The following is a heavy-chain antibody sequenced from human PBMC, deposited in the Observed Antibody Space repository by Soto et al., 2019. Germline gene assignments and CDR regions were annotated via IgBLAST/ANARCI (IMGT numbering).Heavy chain of an antibody. Sequence: PSETLSLTCTVSGASISSADYSWGWIRQPPGKGLEYIGSIYYTGNTNYNPSLKSRVTISVDTSKNQFSLKLSSVTAADTAVYYCARRYGYSFDYWGQGTLVTVSS. CDR1: GASISSADYS. V-gene: IGHV4-61*08. D-gene: IGHD5-18*01. CDR3: ARRYGYSFDY. J-gene: IGHJ4*02. CDR2: IYYTGNT.